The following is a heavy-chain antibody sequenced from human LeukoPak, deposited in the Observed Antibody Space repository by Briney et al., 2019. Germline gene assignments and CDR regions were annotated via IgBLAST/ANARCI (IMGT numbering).Heavy chain of an antibody. J-gene: IGHJ6*02. CDR3: ARDHLEPGAPDHYYGLDV. Sequence: GGSLRLSCAASGFTFSSYGMHWVRQAPGKGLEWVAVIWYDGIYKYYADSVKGRFTISRDDSENTLYLQMNSLRAEDTAVYYCARDHLEPGAPDHYYGLDVWGQGTTVTVSS. D-gene: IGHD1-1*01. CDR1: GFTFSSYG. CDR2: IWYDGIYK. V-gene: IGHV3-33*01.